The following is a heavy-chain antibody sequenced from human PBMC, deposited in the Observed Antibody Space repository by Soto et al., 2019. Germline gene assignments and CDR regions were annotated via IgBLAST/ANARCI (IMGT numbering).Heavy chain of an antibody. CDR1: GYIFSIYW. Sequence: PGESLKISCKGSGYIFSIYWIGWVRQVPGKGLEWMGIIYPGDSDTRYNPSFQGQVTISVDKSTSTAYLRWNSLKASDTAIYYCARPEIPTRSSDYNHPFDHWGQGTLVTVSS. CDR2: IYPGDSDT. V-gene: IGHV5-51*01. J-gene: IGHJ4*02. D-gene: IGHD3-3*01. CDR3: ARPEIPTRSSDYNHPFDH.